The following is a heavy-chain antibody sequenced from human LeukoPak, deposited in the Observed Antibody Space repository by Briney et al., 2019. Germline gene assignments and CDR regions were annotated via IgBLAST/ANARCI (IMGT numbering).Heavy chain of an antibody. V-gene: IGHV3-15*01. J-gene: IGHJ4*02. Sequence: GGSLRLSCAAAGFNFTNAWMSWVRQAPGKGLEWVGRIKGRPDGATIAYAAPVKGRFTISRDDSRSSLYLQMNSLKTEDTAVYYCTTPTDLAYWGQGALVTVSS. CDR3: TTPTDLAY. CDR1: GFNFTNAW. CDR2: IKGRPDGATI.